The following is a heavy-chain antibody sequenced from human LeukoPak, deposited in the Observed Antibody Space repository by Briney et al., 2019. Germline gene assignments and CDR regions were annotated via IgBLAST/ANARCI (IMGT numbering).Heavy chain of an antibody. J-gene: IGHJ6*02. V-gene: IGHV3-21*01. CDR3: ARDCKQQGEYGMDV. CDR2: ISSSSSYI. Sequence: KTGGSLRLSCVASGFTVINNYMSWFRQAPGKGLEWVSSISSSSSYIYYADSVKGRFTISRDNAKNSLYLQMNSLRAEDTAVYYCARDCKQQGEYGMDVWGQGTTVTVSS. CDR1: GFTVINNY. D-gene: IGHD6-13*01.